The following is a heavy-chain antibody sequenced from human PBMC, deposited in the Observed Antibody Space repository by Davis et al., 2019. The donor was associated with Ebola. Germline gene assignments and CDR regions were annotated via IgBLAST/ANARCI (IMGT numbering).Heavy chain of an antibody. J-gene: IGHJ5*02. CDR1: GYTFTNYY. Sequence: ASVKVSCKASGYTFTNYYMHWVRQAPGQGLEWMGIINPSAGSTSYAQKFQGRLTMTRDTSTSTVYMELSSLRSDDAALYYCARGGMGVTTARFDPWGQGTLVTVSS. D-gene: IGHD4/OR15-4a*01. CDR3: ARGGMGVTTARFDP. CDR2: INPSAGST. V-gene: IGHV1-46*01.